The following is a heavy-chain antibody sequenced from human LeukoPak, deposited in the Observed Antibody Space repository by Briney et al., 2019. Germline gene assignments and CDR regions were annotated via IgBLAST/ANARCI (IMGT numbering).Heavy chain of an antibody. J-gene: IGHJ4*02. D-gene: IGHD3-16*01. CDR3: AKSRGLGNYFDP. Sequence: PSETLSLTCTVSGGSISSYYWSWIRQPPGKGLEWIGYISSSGSTNYSPSLKNRVTISMDTSKSQFSLRLSSLTAADTAVYYCAKSRGLGNYFDPWGQGTLVTASS. V-gene: IGHV4-59*01. CDR1: GGSISSYY. CDR2: ISSSGST.